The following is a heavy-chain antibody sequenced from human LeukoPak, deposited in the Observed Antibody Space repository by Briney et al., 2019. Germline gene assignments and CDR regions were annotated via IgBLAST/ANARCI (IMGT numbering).Heavy chain of an antibody. Sequence: ASVKVSCKASGGTFSSYAISWVRQAPGQGLEWMGRIIPILGIANYAQKFQGRVTITADKSTSTAYMELSSLRSEDTAVYYCARDRLRDDAFDIWGQGTMVTVSS. CDR2: IIPILGIA. CDR3: ARDRLRDDAFDI. CDR1: GGTFSSYA. J-gene: IGHJ3*02. D-gene: IGHD4-17*01. V-gene: IGHV1-69*04.